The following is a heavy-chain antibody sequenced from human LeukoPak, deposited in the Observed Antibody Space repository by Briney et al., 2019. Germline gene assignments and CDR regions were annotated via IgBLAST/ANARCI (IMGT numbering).Heavy chain of an antibody. CDR2: ISTGGGTT. V-gene: IGHV3-23*01. J-gene: IGHJ4*02. CDR3: AKDATGYSSGGGYFDY. D-gene: IGHD6-19*01. Sequence: GGSMRLSCVASGFSFNSYAMSWVRQAPGKGLEWVSTISTGGGTTYYADSVKDRFTISRDNSENTLYLQMNSLRADDTAMYYCAKDATGYSSGGGYFDYWGQGALVTVSS. CDR1: GFSFNSYA.